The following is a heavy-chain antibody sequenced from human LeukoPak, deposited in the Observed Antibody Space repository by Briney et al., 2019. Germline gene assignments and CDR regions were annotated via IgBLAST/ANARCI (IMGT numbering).Heavy chain of an antibody. CDR2: INAGNGNT. V-gene: IGHV1-3*01. D-gene: IGHD6-19*01. Sequence: ASVTVSCKASGYTFTSYAMHWVRQAPGQRLEWMGWINAGNGNTKYSQKFQGRVTITRDTSASTAYMELSSLRSEDTAVYYCATIAVAGTNDYWGQGTLVTVSS. CDR3: ATIAVAGTNDY. CDR1: GYTFTSYA. J-gene: IGHJ4*02.